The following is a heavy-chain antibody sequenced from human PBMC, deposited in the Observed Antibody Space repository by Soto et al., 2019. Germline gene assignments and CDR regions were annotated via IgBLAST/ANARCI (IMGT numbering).Heavy chain of an antibody. V-gene: IGHV1-8*02. J-gene: IGHJ6*02. Sequence: ASVXVSCKASGYTFTGYYMHWVRQAPGQGLEWMGWMNPNSGNTGYAQKFQGRVTMTRNTSISTAYMELSSLRSEDTAVYYCARERRSDYYYSGMDVWGQGTTVTVSS. CDR2: MNPNSGNT. CDR3: ARERRSDYYYSGMDV. D-gene: IGHD1-26*01. CDR1: GYTFTGYY.